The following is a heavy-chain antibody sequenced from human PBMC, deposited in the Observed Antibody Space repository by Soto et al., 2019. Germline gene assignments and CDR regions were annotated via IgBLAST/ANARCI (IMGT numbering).Heavy chain of an antibody. CDR3: ARSQGSSTSLEIYYYYYYGMDV. D-gene: IGHD2-2*01. Sequence: QVQLVQSGAEVKKPGSSVKVSCKASGGTFGSYAISWVRQAPGQGLEWMGGIIPITATANYAQKFQGRVTITADESTRPASMQLSSLRSEDTAVYYCARSQGSSTSLEIYYYYYYGMDVWVQGTTVTVSS. CDR1: GGTFGSYA. V-gene: IGHV1-69*01. J-gene: IGHJ6*02. CDR2: IIPITATA.